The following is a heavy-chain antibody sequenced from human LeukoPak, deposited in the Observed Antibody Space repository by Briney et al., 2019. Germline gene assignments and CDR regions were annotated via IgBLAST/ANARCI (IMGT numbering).Heavy chain of an antibody. CDR3: ARARSVGATRKGFDY. CDR2: INPSGGST. D-gene: IGHD1-26*01. CDR1: GYTFTSYY. Sequence: GASVKVSCKASGYTFTSYYMHWVRQAPGQGLEWMGIINPSGGSTSYAQKFQGRVTMTRDTSTSTVYMELSSLRSEDTAVYYCARARSVGATRKGFDYWGQGTLVTVSS. J-gene: IGHJ4*02. V-gene: IGHV1-46*01.